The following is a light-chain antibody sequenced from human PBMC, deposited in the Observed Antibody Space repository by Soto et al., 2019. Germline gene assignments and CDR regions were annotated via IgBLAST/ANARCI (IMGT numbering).Light chain of an antibody. J-gene: IGLJ1*01. V-gene: IGLV1-47*02. CDR2: SNN. CDR1: SSNIGSNF. CDR3: AAWDDSLSGYV. Sequence: QSVLTQPPSASGTPGQTGSISCSGSSSNIGSNFVCWYQQLPGTAPKLLIYSNNQRPSGVPNRFSGSKSGTSASLAISGLRSEDEAHYYCAAWDDSLSGYVFGTGTKLTVL.